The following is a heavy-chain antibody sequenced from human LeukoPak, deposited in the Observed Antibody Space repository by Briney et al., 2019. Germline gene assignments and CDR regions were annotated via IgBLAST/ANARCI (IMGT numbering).Heavy chain of an antibody. CDR3: ARDGRGAYDSSGSDYWYFDL. J-gene: IGHJ2*01. CDR1: GGSISSSSYY. CDR2: IYTSGST. D-gene: IGHD3-22*01. V-gene: IGHV4-39*07. Sequence: SETLSLTCTVSGGSISSSSYYWGWIRQPPGKGLEWIGRIYTSGSTNYNPSLKSRVTISVDTSKNQFSLKLSSVTAADTAVYYCARDGRGAYDSSGSDYWYFDLWGRGTLVTASS.